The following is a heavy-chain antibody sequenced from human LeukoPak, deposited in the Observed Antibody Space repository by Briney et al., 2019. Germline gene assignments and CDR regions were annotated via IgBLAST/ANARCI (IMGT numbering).Heavy chain of an antibody. V-gene: IGHV3-23*01. J-gene: IGHJ4*02. CDR3: AKARGEQNGGSNY. D-gene: IGHD2-15*01. CDR2: ISGSGGSI. CDR1: GFIFSSYA. Sequence: GGSLRLSCATSGFIFSSYAMSWVRQAPGRGLEWVSSISGSGGSIYYADSVKGRFTTSRDNSKNTLYLQMNSLRAEDTAVYYCAKARGEQNGGSNYWGQGTQVIVSS.